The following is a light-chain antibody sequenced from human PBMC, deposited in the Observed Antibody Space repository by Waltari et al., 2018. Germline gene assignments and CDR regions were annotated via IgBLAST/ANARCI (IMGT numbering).Light chain of an antibody. V-gene: IGLV8-61*01. CDR1: SDSVSTGHY. J-gene: IGLJ3*02. Sequence: QTVVTQEPSLSLSPGGTVTLTCGLSSDSVSTGHYPGWFQQTPGQAPRTLIYTTNFRASGGPERFSGSILGNKAALTITGAQAEDESDYYGVLHLGNGIWMFGGGTKLTVL. CDR3: VLHLGNGIWM. CDR2: TTN.